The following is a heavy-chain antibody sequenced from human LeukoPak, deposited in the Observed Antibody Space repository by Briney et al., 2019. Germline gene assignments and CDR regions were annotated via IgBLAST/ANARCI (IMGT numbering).Heavy chain of an antibody. Sequence: GGSLRLSCAASGFTFSSYSMNWVRQAPGKGLEWVSSISSSSSYIYYADPVKGRFTISRDNAKNSLYLQMNSLRAEDTAVYYCARDRRDSGSRYKRAFDIWGQGTMVTVSS. J-gene: IGHJ3*02. CDR1: GFTFSSYS. D-gene: IGHD3-10*01. CDR3: ARDRRDSGSRYKRAFDI. V-gene: IGHV3-21*01. CDR2: ISSSSSYI.